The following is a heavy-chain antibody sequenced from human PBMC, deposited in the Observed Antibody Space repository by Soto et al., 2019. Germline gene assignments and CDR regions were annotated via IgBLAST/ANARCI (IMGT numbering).Heavy chain of an antibody. CDR2: INHSGST. CDR3: AGGYDYVWGSYRPLAY. V-gene: IGHV4-34*01. CDR1: DGSFSGCY. D-gene: IGHD3-16*02. Sequence: PSETLALTCAVYDGSFSGCYWSWIRQPPGKGLEWIGEINHSGSTNYNPSLKSRVTISVDTSKNQFSLKLSSVTAADTAVYYCAGGYDYVWGSYRPLAYWGQGTLVTVSS. J-gene: IGHJ4*02.